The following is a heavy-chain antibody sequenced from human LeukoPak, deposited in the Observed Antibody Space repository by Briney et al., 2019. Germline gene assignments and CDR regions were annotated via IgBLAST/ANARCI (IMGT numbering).Heavy chain of an antibody. J-gene: IGHJ6*03. CDR3: AREKGATNYYYYYMDV. Sequence: ASVRVSCKASDYTFTSYGISWVRQAPGQGLEWMGWISAYNGNTNYAQKLQGRGTMTTDTSTSTAYMELRRLRSDDTAVYYCAREKGATNYYYYYMDVWGKGAMVTISS. CDR1: DYTFTSYG. V-gene: IGHV1-18*01. D-gene: IGHD1-26*01. CDR2: ISAYNGNT.